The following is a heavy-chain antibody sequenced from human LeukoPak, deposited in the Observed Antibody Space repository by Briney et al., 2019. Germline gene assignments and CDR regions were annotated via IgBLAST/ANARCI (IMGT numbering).Heavy chain of an antibody. V-gene: IGHV1-2*02. CDR1: GYTFTGYY. CDR2: INPKSGGT. J-gene: IGHJ4*02. CDR3: ARDRYSSYDY. Sequence: GASVKVSCKASGYTFTGYYMHWVRQAPGQGLEWMGWINPKSGGTNYAQKFQGRVTMTRDTSISTAHMELSRLRSDDTAVYYCARDRYSSYDYWGQGTLVTVSS. D-gene: IGHD6-19*01.